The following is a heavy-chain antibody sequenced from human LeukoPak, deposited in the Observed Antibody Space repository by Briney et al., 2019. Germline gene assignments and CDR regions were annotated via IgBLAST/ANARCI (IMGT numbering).Heavy chain of an antibody. CDR2: ISSSGSTI. D-gene: IGHD5-18*01. CDR3: ACGYSYARLIFDY. Sequence: PGGSLRLSCAASGFTFSSYEMNWVRQAPGKGLEWVSYISSSGSTIYYADSVKGRFTISRDNSKNTLYLQMNSLRAEDTAVYYCACGYSYARLIFDYWGQGTLVTVSS. V-gene: IGHV3-48*03. J-gene: IGHJ4*02. CDR1: GFTFSSYE.